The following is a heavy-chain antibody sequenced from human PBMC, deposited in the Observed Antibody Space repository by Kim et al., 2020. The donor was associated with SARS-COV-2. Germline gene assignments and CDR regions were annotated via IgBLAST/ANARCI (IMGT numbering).Heavy chain of an antibody. Sequence: SETLSLTCAVYGGSFSGYYWSWIRQPPGKGLEWIGEINHSGSTNYNPSLKSRVTISVDTSKNQFSLKLSSVTAADTAVYYCARGHREDTMVRGVLTYFDYWGQGTLVTVSS. CDR1: GGSFSGYY. D-gene: IGHD3-10*01. V-gene: IGHV4-34*01. CDR2: INHSGST. CDR3: ARGHREDTMVRGVLTYFDY. J-gene: IGHJ4*02.